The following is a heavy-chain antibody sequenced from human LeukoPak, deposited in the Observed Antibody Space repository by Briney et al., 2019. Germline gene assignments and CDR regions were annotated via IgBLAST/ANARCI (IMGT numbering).Heavy chain of an antibody. Sequence: SETLSLTCAVSGYSISSAYYWGWIRQPPGKGLEWIASIYHSGSTYYNPSLKSRVTISVDTSKNQFSLKQSSVTAADTAVYYCINYDFWSGYFLWGQGTLVTVSS. CDR1: GYSISSAYY. CDR3: INYDFWSGYFL. V-gene: IGHV4-38-2*01. D-gene: IGHD3-3*01. J-gene: IGHJ4*02. CDR2: IYHSGST.